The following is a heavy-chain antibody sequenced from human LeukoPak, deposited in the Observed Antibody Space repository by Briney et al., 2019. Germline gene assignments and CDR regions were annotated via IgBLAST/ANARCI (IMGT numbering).Heavy chain of an antibody. J-gene: IGHJ4*02. CDR1: GFTFSSYA. V-gene: IGHV3-23*01. CDR3: AKTLLIVGGLFDY. Sequence: GGSLRLSCAASGFTFSSYAMSWVRQAPGKGLEWVSAISGSGGSTYYADTVKGRFTISRDNSKNTLYLQMNSLRAEDTAVYYCAKTLLIVGGLFDYWGQGTLVTVSS. CDR2: ISGSGGST. D-gene: IGHD1-26*01.